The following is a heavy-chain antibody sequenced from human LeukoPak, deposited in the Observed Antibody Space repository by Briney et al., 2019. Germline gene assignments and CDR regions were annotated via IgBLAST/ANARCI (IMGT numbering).Heavy chain of an antibody. J-gene: IGHJ4*02. D-gene: IGHD3-3*01. Sequence: GGSLRLSCAASGFTFSSYAMSWVRQAPGKGLEWVSAISGSGGSTYYADSVKGRFTISRDNSKNTLYLQMNSLRAEDTAVYYCAKPYYDFWSGYSYYFDYWGQGTLVTVSS. CDR1: GFTFSSYA. CDR3: AKPYYDFWSGYSYYFDY. CDR2: ISGSGGST. V-gene: IGHV3-23*01.